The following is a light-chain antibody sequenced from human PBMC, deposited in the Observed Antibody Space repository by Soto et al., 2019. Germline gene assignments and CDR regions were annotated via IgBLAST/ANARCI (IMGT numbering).Light chain of an antibody. CDR1: SSNIGSNS. CDR3: AAWDDSLSGVV. J-gene: IGLJ2*01. CDR2: SNN. V-gene: IGLV1-47*01. Sequence: QSVLTQPPSASGSPGQRVTISGSGSSSNIGSNSVSWYQQVPGTAPKLFLYSNNQRPSGVPDRLSASKSGTSASLAFSGLRSEDEADYYCAAWDDSLSGVVFGGGTQLTVL.